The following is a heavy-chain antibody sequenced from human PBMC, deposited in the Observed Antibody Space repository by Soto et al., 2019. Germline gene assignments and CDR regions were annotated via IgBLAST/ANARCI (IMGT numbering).Heavy chain of an antibody. D-gene: IGHD2-2*01. CDR1: GFTFSSYE. J-gene: IGHJ6*02. CDR3: ARDFTGYAMDA. Sequence: EVQLVESGGGLVQPGGSLRLSCAASGFTFSSYEMNWVRQAPGKGLVWVSYIISSSSVIYYADSVKGRFTISRDNAKNSLYRQMNSLRAEDTAVYYWARDFTGYAMDACGQGTTFTVSS. CDR2: IISSSSVI. V-gene: IGHV3-48*03.